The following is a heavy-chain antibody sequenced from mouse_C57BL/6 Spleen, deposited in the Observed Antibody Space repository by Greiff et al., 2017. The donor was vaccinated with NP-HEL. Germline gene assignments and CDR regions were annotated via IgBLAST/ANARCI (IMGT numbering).Heavy chain of an antibody. Sequence: VQLQQSGAELVKPGASVKLSCKASGYTFTSYWMHWVKQRPGRGLEWIGRVDPNSGGTKYNEKFKSKATLTVDKPSSTAYMPLSSLTSEDSAVYYCARPVGYPDYYAMDYWGQGTSVTVSS. CDR2: VDPNSGGT. CDR1: GYTFTSYW. CDR3: ARPVGYPDYYAMDY. V-gene: IGHV1-72*01. J-gene: IGHJ4*01. D-gene: IGHD2-2*01.